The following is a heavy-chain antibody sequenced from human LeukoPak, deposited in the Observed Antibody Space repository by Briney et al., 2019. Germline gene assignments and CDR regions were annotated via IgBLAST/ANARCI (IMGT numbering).Heavy chain of an antibody. Sequence: PSETLSLTCTVSGGSISSSSYYWGWIRQPPGKGLEWIGSIYYSGSTYYNPSLKSRVTISVDTSKNQFSLKLSSVTAADTAVYYCARSLINYDFWSGYIDYWGQGTLVTVSS. D-gene: IGHD3-3*01. CDR1: GGSISSSSYY. J-gene: IGHJ4*02. V-gene: IGHV4-39*07. CDR3: ARSLINYDFWSGYIDY. CDR2: IYYSGST.